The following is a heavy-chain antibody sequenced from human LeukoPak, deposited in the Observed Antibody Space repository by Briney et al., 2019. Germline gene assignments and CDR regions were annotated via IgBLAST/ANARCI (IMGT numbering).Heavy chain of an antibody. CDR2: SYDSGNT. J-gene: IGHJ4*02. Sequence: SETLSLTCTVSGGSISSWYWSWIRQPPGKGLEWIGYSYDSGNTNYNPSLKSRVTISIDTSKNQFSLKLTSVTAADTATYYCARETSLMGYASGLGFNYWGQGILATVSS. V-gene: IGHV4-59*01. D-gene: IGHD6-19*01. CDR3: ARETSLMGYASGLGFNY. CDR1: GGSISSWY.